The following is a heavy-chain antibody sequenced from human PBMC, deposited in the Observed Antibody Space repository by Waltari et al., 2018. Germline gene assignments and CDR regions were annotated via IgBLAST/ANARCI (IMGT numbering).Heavy chain of an antibody. CDR2: INVNSEYI. CDR3: AGLASI. Sequence: EVQLVESGGGLVKLGGSLRLSCAASGFSFSVYPMSWVRQAPGKGLEWVAFINVNSEYIFYADSRRGRFTISRDNAKNSLYLQMNSLTAEDTAVYYCAGLASIWGQGTLVTVSS. V-gene: IGHV3-21*02. D-gene: IGHD3-3*02. J-gene: IGHJ4*02. CDR1: GFSFSVYP.